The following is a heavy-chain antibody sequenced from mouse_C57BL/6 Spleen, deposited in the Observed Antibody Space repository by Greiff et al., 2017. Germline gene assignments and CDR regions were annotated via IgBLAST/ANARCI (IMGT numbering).Heavy chain of an antibody. CDR3: ARGLYGSSPHWYFDV. D-gene: IGHD1-1*01. V-gene: IGHV1-72*01. J-gene: IGHJ1*03. Sequence: QVQLKQPGAELVKPGASVKLSCKASGYTFTSYWMHWVKQRPGRGLEWIGRIDPNSGGTKYNEKFKSKATLTVDKPSSTAYRQLSSLTSEDSAVYYCARGLYGSSPHWYFDVWGTGTTVTVSS. CDR2: IDPNSGGT. CDR1: GYTFTSYW.